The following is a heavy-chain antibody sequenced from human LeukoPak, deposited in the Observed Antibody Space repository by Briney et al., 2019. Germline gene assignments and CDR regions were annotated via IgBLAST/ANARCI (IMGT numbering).Heavy chain of an antibody. Sequence: PSETLSLTCTVSGGSISSGSYYWSWIRQPAGKGLEWIGRIYTSGSTNYNPSLKSRVTISVDTSKNQFSLKLSSVTAADTAVYYCARGHGSSWYVEYFQHWGQGTLVTVSS. V-gene: IGHV4-61*02. D-gene: IGHD6-13*01. CDR2: IYTSGST. CDR3: ARGHGSSWYVEYFQH. J-gene: IGHJ1*01. CDR1: GGSISSGSYY.